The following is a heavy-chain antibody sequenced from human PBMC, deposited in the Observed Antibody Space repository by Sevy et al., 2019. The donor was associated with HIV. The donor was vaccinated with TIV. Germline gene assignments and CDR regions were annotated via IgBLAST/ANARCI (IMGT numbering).Heavy chain of an antibody. D-gene: IGHD3-16*01. CDR1: GFTFSNYW. J-gene: IGHJ6*02. CDR2: INSEGSFT. Sequence: GGSLRLSCAASGFTFSNYWMHWVRQVPGKGLAWVARINSEGSFTSYADVVKGRFTISSDNANNTLHLQMKSLRAEDTAVYYCVRYQYYYGMDVWGQGTTVTVSS. CDR3: VRYQYYYGMDV. V-gene: IGHV3-74*01.